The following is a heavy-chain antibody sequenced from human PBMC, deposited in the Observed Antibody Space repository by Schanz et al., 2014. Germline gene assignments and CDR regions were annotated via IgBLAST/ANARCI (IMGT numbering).Heavy chain of an antibody. CDR2: ISGSGGST. Sequence: EVQLLESGGGLVQPGGSLRLSCAASGFTFGDYAMSWVRQAPGKGLEWVSAISGSGGSTYYADTVKGRFTNSRDNSKNTQYQQMSSQTTEDKDVNFSVKEYRGQGTLVTVSA. CDR3: VKEY. CDR1: GFTFGDYA. J-gene: IGHJ4*02. V-gene: IGHV3-23*01. D-gene: IGHD5-12*01.